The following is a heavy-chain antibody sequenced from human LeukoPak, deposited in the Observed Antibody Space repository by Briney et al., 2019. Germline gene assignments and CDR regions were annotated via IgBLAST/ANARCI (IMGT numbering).Heavy chain of an antibody. CDR2: MNPNSGNT. CDR3: ARDEGAKIAFAI. J-gene: IGHJ3*02. V-gene: IGHV1-8*03. Sequence: ASVKVSCKASGYTFTSYDINWVRQATGQGLEWMGWMNPNSGNTGYAQKFQGRVTITRNTSISTAYMELSSLRSEDTAVYYCARDEGAKIAFAIWGQGTMVTASS. CDR1: GYTFTSYD. D-gene: IGHD1-26*01.